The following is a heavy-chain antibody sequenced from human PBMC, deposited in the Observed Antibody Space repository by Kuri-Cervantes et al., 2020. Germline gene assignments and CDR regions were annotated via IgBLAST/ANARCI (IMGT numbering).Heavy chain of an antibody. CDR1: GFTFDDYA. J-gene: IGHJ5*02. D-gene: IGHD3-9*01. Sequence: GGSLRLSCAASGFTFDDYAMHWVRQAPGKGLEWVSGISWNSGSIGYADSVKGRFTISRDNSKNTLYLQMNSLRAEDTAVYYCAKDCLDYDTLTGFGIWSDPWGQGTLVTVSS. V-gene: IGHV3-9*01. CDR2: ISWNSGSI. CDR3: AKDCLDYDTLTGFGIWSDP.